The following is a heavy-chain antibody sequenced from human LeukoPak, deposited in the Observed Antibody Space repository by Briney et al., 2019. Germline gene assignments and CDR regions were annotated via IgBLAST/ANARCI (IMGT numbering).Heavy chain of an antibody. CDR3: ARDDGAPGAFDY. D-gene: IGHD1-26*01. J-gene: IGHJ4*02. CDR1: GGSTSSGDYY. V-gene: IGHV4-30-4*02. CDR2: IYYSGSYYSGST. Sequence: SETLSLTCTVSGGSTSSGDYYWSWIRQPPGQGLEWIWYIYYSGSYYSGSTYYNPSLKSRVTISVDTSKNQFSLKLSSVTAADTAVYYCARDDGAPGAFDYWGQGTLVTVSS.